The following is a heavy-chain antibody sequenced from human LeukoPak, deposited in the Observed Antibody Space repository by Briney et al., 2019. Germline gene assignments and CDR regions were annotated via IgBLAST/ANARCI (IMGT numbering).Heavy chain of an antibody. CDR2: ISYDGNNK. J-gene: IGHJ5*02. Sequence: PGRSLRLSCAASGFTFSSYAMHWVRQAPGKGLEWLTVISYDGNNKYYADSLRGRFTISRDNSKDTLHLQMNSLRAEDTAVYYCARDREVGPTYRFDPWGQGTLVTVSS. CDR3: ARDREVGPTYRFDP. V-gene: IGHV3-30*04. D-gene: IGHD1-26*01. CDR1: GFTFSSYA.